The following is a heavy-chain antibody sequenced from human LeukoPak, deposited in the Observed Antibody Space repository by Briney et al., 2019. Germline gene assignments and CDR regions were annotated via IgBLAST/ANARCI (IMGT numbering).Heavy chain of an antibody. CDR2: IKQDGSEE. CDR3: ARDRAIHDY. D-gene: IGHD3-3*01. CDR1: GFTVSSYW. Sequence: PGGSLRLSCAGSGFTVSSYWMSWVRQAPGKGLEWVANIKQDGSEEYYLDSVKGRFTISRDNAKSSLYLQMNSLRVEDTAVYYCARDRAIHDYWGQGTLVIVSS. V-gene: IGHV3-7*01. J-gene: IGHJ4*02.